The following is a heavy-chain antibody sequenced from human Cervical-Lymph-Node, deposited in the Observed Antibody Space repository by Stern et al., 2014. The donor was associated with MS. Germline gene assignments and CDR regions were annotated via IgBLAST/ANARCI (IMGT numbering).Heavy chain of an antibody. D-gene: IGHD3-22*01. V-gene: IGHV3-74*01. CDR2: INSDGSST. Sequence: VQLGESGGGLVQPGGSLRLSCAASGFTFSSYWMHWVRQAPGKGLGRVSRINSDGSSTSYADSVKGRFTISRDNAKNTLYLQMNSLRAEDTAVYYCARDIPGYYYDSSGCLDYWGQGTLVTVSS. J-gene: IGHJ4*02. CDR3: ARDIPGYYYDSSGCLDY. CDR1: GFTFSSYW.